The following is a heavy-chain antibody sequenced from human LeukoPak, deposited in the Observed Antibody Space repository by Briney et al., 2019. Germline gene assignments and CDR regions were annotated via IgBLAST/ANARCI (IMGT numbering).Heavy chain of an antibody. CDR3: AKTGIAVAGTDYFDY. Sequence: GRSLRLSCAASGFTFSSYGMHWVRQAPGKGLEWVAVISYDGSNKYYADSVKGRFTISRDNSKNTLYLQMNSLRAEDTAVYYCAKTGIAVAGTDYFDYWGQGTLVTVSS. J-gene: IGHJ4*02. CDR2: ISYDGSNK. D-gene: IGHD6-19*01. V-gene: IGHV3-30*18. CDR1: GFTFSSYG.